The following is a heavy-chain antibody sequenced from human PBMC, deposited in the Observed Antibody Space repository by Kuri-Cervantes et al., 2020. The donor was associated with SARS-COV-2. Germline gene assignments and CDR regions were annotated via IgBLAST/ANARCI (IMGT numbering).Heavy chain of an antibody. V-gene: IGHV1-69*15. Sequence: VHVSCQGCLCTFTSYDIIWVGQATGQGVEWMGRIIPIYCTAHYAQQFQDRVTNTADEATSTADMERSSLRSEDTAVYFCASGPRTGESSLYYYDMDVWGKGTPVTVSS. J-gene: IGHJ6*03. CDR2: IIPIYCTA. CDR1: LCTFTSYD. CDR3: ASGPRTGESSLYYYDMDV. D-gene: IGHD7-27*01.